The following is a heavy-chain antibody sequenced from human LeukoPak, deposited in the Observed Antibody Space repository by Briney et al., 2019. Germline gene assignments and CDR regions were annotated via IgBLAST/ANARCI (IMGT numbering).Heavy chain of an antibody. J-gene: IGHJ5*02. Sequence: PSETLSLTCAVSGYSISSGYYWGWIRHPPGRGLEWIRRIYTSGSTNYNPSLKSRVTISVDKSKNQFYLKLSSVTAADTAVYYCARDGIAAAAEGWFDPWGQGTLVTVSS. CDR2: IYTSGST. CDR1: GYSISSGYY. D-gene: IGHD6-13*01. CDR3: ARDGIAAAAEGWFDP. V-gene: IGHV4-38-2*02.